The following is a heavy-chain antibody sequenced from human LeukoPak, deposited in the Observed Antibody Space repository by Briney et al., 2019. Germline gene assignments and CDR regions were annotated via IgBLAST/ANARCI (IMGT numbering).Heavy chain of an antibody. CDR3: ARDLDYGEKSEDY. D-gene: IGHD4/OR15-4a*01. CDR2: INLSGGST. CDR1: GFTFINYY. V-gene: IGHV1-46*01. Sequence: GASVKVSCKASGFTFINYYMHWVRQAPGQGLEWLGIINLSGGSTHYPQKFQDRVTMTRDTSTGTVYMELSSLRSEDTAVYYCARDLDYGEKSEDYWGQGTLVTVSS. J-gene: IGHJ4*02.